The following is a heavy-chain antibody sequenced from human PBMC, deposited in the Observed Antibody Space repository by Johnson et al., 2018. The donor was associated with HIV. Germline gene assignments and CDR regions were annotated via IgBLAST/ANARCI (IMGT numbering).Heavy chain of an antibody. CDR3: ARTSGSYYERDAFDI. V-gene: IGHV3-23*04. Sequence: VQLVESGGGVVQPGRSLRLSCAASGFTFSTYGMHWVRQAPGKGLEWVSAISGSGGSTYYADSVKGRFTISRDNSKNTLYLQRNSLRAEDTAVYYCARTSGSYYERDAFDIWGQGTMVTVSS. CDR2: ISGSGGST. J-gene: IGHJ3*02. CDR1: GFTFSTYG. D-gene: IGHD1-26*01.